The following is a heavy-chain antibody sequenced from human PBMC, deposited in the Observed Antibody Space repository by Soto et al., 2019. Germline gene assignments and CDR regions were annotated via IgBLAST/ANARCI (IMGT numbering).Heavy chain of an antibody. V-gene: IGHV3-30-3*01. CDR1: GFTFSSYA. D-gene: IGHD6-19*01. J-gene: IGHJ5*01. CDR2: ISYDGSNK. Sequence: GGALRLSCAASGFTFSSYAMPWVRQAPGKGLEWVAVISYDGSNKYYADSVKGRFTISRDNSKNTLYLQMNSLRAEDTAVYYCARDRSSSGWFDYWGQGTLVTVSS. CDR3: ARDRSSSGWFDY.